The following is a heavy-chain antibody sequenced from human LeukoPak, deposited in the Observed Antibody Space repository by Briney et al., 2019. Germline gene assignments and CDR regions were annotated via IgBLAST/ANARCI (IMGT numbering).Heavy chain of an antibody. D-gene: IGHD1-26*01. CDR2: IYYSGST. CDR1: GGSISSSSYY. CDR3: ARWGAADAFDI. Sequence: SETLSLTCTVSGGSISSSSYYWGWIRQPPGKWLEWIGCIYYSGSTYYNPSLKSRVTISVDTSKKQFSLKLSSVTAADTPVYYCARWGAADAFDIWGQGTMVTVSS. J-gene: IGHJ3*02. V-gene: IGHV4-39*01.